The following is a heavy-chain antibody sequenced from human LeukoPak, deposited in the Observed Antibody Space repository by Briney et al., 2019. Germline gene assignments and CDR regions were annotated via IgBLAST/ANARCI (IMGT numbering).Heavy chain of an antibody. CDR3: ARSNSYYYGSGKSTRFLYYFDY. J-gene: IGHJ4*02. CDR2: IYSGGST. CDR1: GYTFSSYS. D-gene: IGHD3-10*01. Sequence: GGSLRLSCAASGYTFSSYSMNWVRQAPGKGLEWVSVIYSGGSTYYADSVKGRFTISRDNSKNTLYLQMNSLRAEDTAVYYCARSNSYYYGSGKSTRFLYYFDYWGQGALVTVSS. V-gene: IGHV3-53*01.